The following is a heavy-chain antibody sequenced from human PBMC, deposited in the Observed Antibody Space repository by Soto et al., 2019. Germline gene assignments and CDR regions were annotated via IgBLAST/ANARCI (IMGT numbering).Heavy chain of an antibody. Sequence: GASVKVSCKASGYTFTSYAMHWVRQAPGQRLEWMGWINAGNGNTKYSQKFQGRVTITRDTSASTAYMELSSLRSEDTAVYYCARDPGYYGSAALYYYSMDLWGQGTTVTV. J-gene: IGHJ6*02. CDR3: ARDPGYYGSAALYYYSMDL. D-gene: IGHD3-10*01. CDR1: GYTFTSYA. V-gene: IGHV1-3*01. CDR2: INAGNGNT.